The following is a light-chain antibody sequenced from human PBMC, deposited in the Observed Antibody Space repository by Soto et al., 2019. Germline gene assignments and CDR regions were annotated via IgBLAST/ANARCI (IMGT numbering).Light chain of an antibody. J-gene: IGKJ3*01. Sequence: DIQMTQSPTSLSESVGDRVTNTCRASQGIRNYVAWYQQIPGKAPKLLIYAASTLQSGVPSRFSGSGSGTDFTLTINGLQPEDVATYSCQKYSSVPVFGPGTKVEIK. CDR1: QGIRNY. CDR3: QKYSSVPV. CDR2: AAS. V-gene: IGKV1-27*01.